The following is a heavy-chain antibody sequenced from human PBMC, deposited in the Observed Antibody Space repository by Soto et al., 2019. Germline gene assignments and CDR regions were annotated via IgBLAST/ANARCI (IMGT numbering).Heavy chain of an antibody. CDR2: MNPNSGNT. J-gene: IGHJ5*02. V-gene: IGHV1-8*01. Sequence: QVQLVQSGAEVKKPGASVKVSCKASGYTFTSYDINWVRQATGQGLEWMGWMNPNSGNTGYAQKFQGRVTMTRNTSISTAYMELSSLRSEDTAVYYCARWPGLYYSNYVRSFDPLGQGTLVTVSS. D-gene: IGHD4-4*01. CDR1: GYTFTSYD. CDR3: ARWPGLYYSNYVRSFDP.